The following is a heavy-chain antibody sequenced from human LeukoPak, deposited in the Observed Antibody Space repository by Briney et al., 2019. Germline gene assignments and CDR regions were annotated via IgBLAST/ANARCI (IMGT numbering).Heavy chain of an antibody. CDR2: INPNSGGT. J-gene: IGHJ3*02. CDR1: GYTFTGYY. D-gene: IGHD3-10*01. Sequence: ASVKVSCKASGYTFTGYYMHWVRQAPGQGLEWMGRINPNSGGTNYAQKFQGRVTMTRDTSISTAYVELSRLRSDDTAVYYCAGTMVRGVIKRGAFDIWGQGTMVTVSS. V-gene: IGHV1-2*06. CDR3: AGTMVRGVIKRGAFDI.